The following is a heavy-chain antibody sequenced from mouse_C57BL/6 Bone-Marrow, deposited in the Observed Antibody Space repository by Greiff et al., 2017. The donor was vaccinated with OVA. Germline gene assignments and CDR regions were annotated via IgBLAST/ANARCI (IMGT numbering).Heavy chain of an antibody. D-gene: IGHD1-1*01. J-gene: IGHJ1*03. CDR2: IYPGDGDT. CDR1: GYAFSSYW. CDR3: ANYYGSYWYFDV. Sequence: QVQLQQSGAELVKPGASVKISCKASGYAFSSYWMNWVKQRPGKGLEWIGQIYPGDGDTNYNGKFKGKATLTADKSSSTAYMPLSSLTSEDSAVYFCANYYGSYWYFDVWGTGTTVTVSS. V-gene: IGHV1-80*01.